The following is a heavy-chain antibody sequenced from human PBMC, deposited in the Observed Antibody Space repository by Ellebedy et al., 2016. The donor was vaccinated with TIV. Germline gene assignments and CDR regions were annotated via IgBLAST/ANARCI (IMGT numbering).Heavy chain of an antibody. Sequence: AASVKVSCKASGFIFSRYAIHWVRQAPGQRLEWMGWINAGNGNTKYSQKFQGRVTITRDTSASTAYMELSSLRSEDTAVYYCARVKWELPFDYWGQGTLVTVSS. V-gene: IGHV1-3*01. CDR3: ARVKWELPFDY. CDR2: INAGNGNT. D-gene: IGHD1-26*01. CDR1: GFIFSRYA. J-gene: IGHJ4*02.